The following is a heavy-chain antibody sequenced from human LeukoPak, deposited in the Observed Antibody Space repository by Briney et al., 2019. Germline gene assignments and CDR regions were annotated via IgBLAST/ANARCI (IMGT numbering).Heavy chain of an antibody. J-gene: IGHJ4*02. CDR3: AKLSGWTGWFFDY. V-gene: IGHV3-23*01. D-gene: IGHD6-19*01. CDR1: GFTFSNFA. Sequence: GGSLRLSCAASGFTFSNFAISWVRQAPGKGLEWVSAISKSGDNSHYADSVKGRFTISRDNSKNTIYLQMNSLRVEDTAVYYCAKLSGWTGWFFDYWGQGTVVTVSS. CDR2: ISKSGDNS.